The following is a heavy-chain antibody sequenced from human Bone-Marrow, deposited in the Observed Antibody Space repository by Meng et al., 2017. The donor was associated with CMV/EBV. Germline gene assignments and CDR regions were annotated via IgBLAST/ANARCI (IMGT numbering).Heavy chain of an antibody. J-gene: IGHJ6*02. D-gene: IGHD2-2*01. CDR2: IYSAGST. Sequence: GGSLRLSCAASGFTVSSYYITWVRQAPGKGLEWVSIIYSAGSTYYADSVKGRFTISRDNSKNTLYLQMNSLRAEDTAVYYCARETGDIVVVPAAMYYYYYGMDVWGQGTTVTVSS. V-gene: IGHV3-53*01. CDR1: GFTVSSYY. CDR3: ARETGDIVVVPAAMYYYYYGMDV.